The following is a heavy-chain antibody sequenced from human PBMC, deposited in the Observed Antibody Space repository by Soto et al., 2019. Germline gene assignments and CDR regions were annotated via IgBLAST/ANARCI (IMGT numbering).Heavy chain of an antibody. D-gene: IGHD3-10*01. CDR3: AKSYGGFGELLAYYFDY. CDR1: GFTFSSYA. CDR2: ISGSGGST. J-gene: IGHJ4*02. Sequence: GGSLRLSCAASGFTFSSYAMSWVRQAPGKGLEWVSAISGSGGSTYYADSVKGRFTISRDNSKNTLYLQMNSLRAEDTAVYYCAKSYGGFGELLAYYFDYWGQGTLVTVSS. V-gene: IGHV3-23*01.